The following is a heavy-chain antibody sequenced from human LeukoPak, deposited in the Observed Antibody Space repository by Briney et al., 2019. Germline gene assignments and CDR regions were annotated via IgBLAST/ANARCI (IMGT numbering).Heavy chain of an antibody. CDR3: AKVHCSSGSCYSPFDY. V-gene: IGHV3-30-3*01. CDR2: ISHDGSNK. J-gene: IGHJ4*02. D-gene: IGHD2-15*01. CDR1: GFTFSSSA. Sequence: PGGSLRLSCAASGFTFSSSAIHWVRQAPGKGLEWVAVISHDGSNKYYADSVKGRLTISRDNSKNTLYLQMNSLRAEDTAVYYCAKVHCSSGSCYSPFDYWGQGTLVTVSS.